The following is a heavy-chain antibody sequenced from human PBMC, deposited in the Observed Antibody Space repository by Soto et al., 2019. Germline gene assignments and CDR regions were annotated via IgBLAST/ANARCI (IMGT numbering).Heavy chain of an antibody. Sequence: SVKVSCKASGGTFSSYAISWVRQAPGQGLEWMGGIIPIFGTANYAQKFQGRVTITADESTSTAYMELSSLRSEDTAVYYCASSALFGDTAMAIQPCHWGQGTLVTVSS. V-gene: IGHV1-69*13. CDR2: IIPIFGTA. CDR1: GGTFSSYA. CDR3: ASSALFGDTAMAIQPCH. D-gene: IGHD5-18*01. J-gene: IGHJ4*02.